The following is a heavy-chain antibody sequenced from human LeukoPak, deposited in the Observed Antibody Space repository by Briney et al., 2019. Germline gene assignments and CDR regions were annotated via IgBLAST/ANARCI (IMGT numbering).Heavy chain of an antibody. Sequence: GGSLRLSCAASGFTFSRHNMNWVRQAPGKGLEWVSSISSSSSYIYYADSVKGRFTISRDNPKNTLYLQMNSLRAEDTAVYYCAKARRPLGSGGSLGDFDYWGQGTLVTVSS. V-gene: IGHV3-21*01. D-gene: IGHD1-26*01. CDR1: GFTFSRHN. CDR3: AKARRPLGSGGSLGDFDY. CDR2: ISSSSSYI. J-gene: IGHJ4*02.